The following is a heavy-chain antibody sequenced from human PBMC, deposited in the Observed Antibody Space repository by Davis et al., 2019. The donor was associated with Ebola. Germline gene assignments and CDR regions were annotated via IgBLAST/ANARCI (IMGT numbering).Heavy chain of an antibody. CDR2: ISGSGGST. V-gene: IGHV3-23*01. J-gene: IGHJ6*04. CDR1: GFTFGNYV. D-gene: IGHD2-2*01. CDR3: ARDVMMVSVVVVPAAMDV. Sequence: GESLKISCAASGFTFGNYVMSWVRQAPGKGLEWVSAISGSGGSTYYADSVKGRFTISRDNSKKTLYLQMNSLRAEDTAVYYCARDVMMVSVVVVPAAMDVWGKGTTVTVSS.